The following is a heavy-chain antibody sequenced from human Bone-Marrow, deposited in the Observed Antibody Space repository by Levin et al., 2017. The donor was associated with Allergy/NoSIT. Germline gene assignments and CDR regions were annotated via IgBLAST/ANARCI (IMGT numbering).Heavy chain of an antibody. D-gene: IGHD3-10*01. CDR1: ANTFTSYW. CDR3: ARHVTYGAGSYDAFDL. V-gene: IGHV5-51*01. J-gene: IGHJ3*01. CDR2: VFPDESDT. Sequence: HGESLKISCQGSANTFTSYWIGWVRQMPGRGLEWMGIVFPDESDTIYSPSFQGQVTISADMSTSTAYLEWSSLKASDTATYYCARHVTYGAGSYDAFDLWGQGTMVTVSS.